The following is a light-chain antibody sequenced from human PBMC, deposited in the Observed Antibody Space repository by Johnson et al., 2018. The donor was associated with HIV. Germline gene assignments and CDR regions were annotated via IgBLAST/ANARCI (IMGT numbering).Light chain of an antibody. J-gene: IGLJ1*01. Sequence: QSVLTQPPSVSAAPRQKVTISCSGSSSNIGNNYVSWYQQLPGTAPKLLIYDNDQRPSGIPDRFSGSKSGSSATLAITGLQTGDEADYYCGTWDSSLTTSYVFGTGTKVIVV. CDR3: GTWDSSLTTSYV. CDR2: DND. V-gene: IGLV1-51*01. CDR1: SSNIGNNY.